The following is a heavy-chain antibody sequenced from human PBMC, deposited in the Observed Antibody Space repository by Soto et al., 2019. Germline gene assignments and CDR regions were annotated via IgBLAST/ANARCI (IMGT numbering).Heavy chain of an antibody. V-gene: IGHV3-33*01. Sequence: GGSLRLSCAASGFTFSSYGMHWVRQAPGKGLEWVAVIWYDGSNKYYADSVKGRFTISRDNSKNTLYLQMNSLRAEDTAVYYCARDEIKGSGVDWFDPWGQGTLVTVSS. CDR2: IWYDGSNK. CDR3: ARDEIKGSGVDWFDP. CDR1: GFTFSSYG. D-gene: IGHD3-10*01. J-gene: IGHJ5*02.